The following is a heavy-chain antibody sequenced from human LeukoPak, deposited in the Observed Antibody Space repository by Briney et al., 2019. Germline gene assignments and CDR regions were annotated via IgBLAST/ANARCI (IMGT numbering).Heavy chain of an antibody. D-gene: IGHD3-22*01. CDR2: ISGSGGST. CDR1: GFTFSSYW. CDR3: AKDYYDSSGYYYGGYWYFDL. Sequence: GGSLRLSCAASGFTFSSYWMHWVRQAPGKGVEWVSPISGSGGSTYYADSVKGRFTISRDNSKNTLYLQMNSLRAEDTAVYYCAKDYYDSSGYYYGGYWYFDLWGRGTLVTVSS. J-gene: IGHJ2*01. V-gene: IGHV3-23*01.